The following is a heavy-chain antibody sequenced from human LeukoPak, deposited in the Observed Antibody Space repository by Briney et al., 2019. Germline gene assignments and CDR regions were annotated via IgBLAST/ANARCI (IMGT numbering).Heavy chain of an antibody. V-gene: IGHV3-72*01. CDR3: GRSNSNGNQVFDY. Sequence: PGGSLRLSCAASGYIFSDWYIDWVRQVPGKGLEWVGRVRNKANGQTTEYAASVRGRFTISRDDSKNSAYLQMNRLETEDTAVYYCGRSNSNGNQVFDYWGQGTMAIVSS. CDR1: GYIFSDWY. J-gene: IGHJ4*02. CDR2: VRNKANGQTT. D-gene: IGHD4-11*01.